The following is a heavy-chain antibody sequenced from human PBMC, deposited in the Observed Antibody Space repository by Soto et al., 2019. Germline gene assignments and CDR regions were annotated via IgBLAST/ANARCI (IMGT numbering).Heavy chain of an antibody. V-gene: IGHV3-21*01. CDR1: GFTFSSYS. CDR3: AREDIVANWFDP. Sequence: LRLSCAASGFTFSSYSMNWVRQAPGRGLEWVSSISSSSSYIYYADSVKGRFTISRDNAKNSLYLQMNSLRAEDTAVYYCAREDIVANWFDPWGQGTLVTVS. CDR2: ISSSSSYI. D-gene: IGHD5-12*01. J-gene: IGHJ5*02.